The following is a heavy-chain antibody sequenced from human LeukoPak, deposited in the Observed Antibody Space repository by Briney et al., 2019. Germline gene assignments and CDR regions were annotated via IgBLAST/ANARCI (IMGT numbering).Heavy chain of an antibody. CDR1: GFSLSTSGVG. V-gene: IGHV2-5*01. J-gene: IGHJ5*02. CDR2: IYWNDDK. Sequence: ESGPTLVKPTQTLTLTCTFSGFSLSTSGVGVGWIRQPPGKALEWLALIYWNDDKRYSPSLKSRLTITKDTSKNQVVLTMTNMDPVDTATYYCARGGNYGSWFDPWGQGTLVTVSS. CDR3: ARGGNYGSWFDP. D-gene: IGHD3-10*01.